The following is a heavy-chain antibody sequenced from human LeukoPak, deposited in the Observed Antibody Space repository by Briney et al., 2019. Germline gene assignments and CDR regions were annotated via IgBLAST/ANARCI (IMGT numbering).Heavy chain of an antibody. CDR2: IYISGGT. D-gene: IGHD6-19*01. J-gene: IGHJ4*02. CDR1: GDSISNYY. Sequence: SETLSLTCTVSGDSISNYYWTWIRQPAGKGLEWIGQIYISGGTKYNPSLESRVTISVDKSNNQISLKLNSVTAADTAVYYCARRTVAGHEFDYWGQGTLVTVSS. V-gene: IGHV4-4*07. CDR3: ARRTVAGHEFDY.